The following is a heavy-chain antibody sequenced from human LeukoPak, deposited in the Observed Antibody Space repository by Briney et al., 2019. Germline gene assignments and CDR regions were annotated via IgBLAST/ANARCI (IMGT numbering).Heavy chain of an antibody. V-gene: IGHV1-2*04. CDR1: GYTFTGYY. Sequence: GASVNVSCKASGYTFTGYYMHWVRQAPGQGLEWMGWINPNSGGTNYAQKFQGWVTMTRDTSISTAYMELSRLRSDDTAVYYCAREIGGFWSGRVENWFDPWGQGTLVTVSS. J-gene: IGHJ5*02. CDR2: INPNSGGT. CDR3: AREIGGFWSGRVENWFDP. D-gene: IGHD3-3*01.